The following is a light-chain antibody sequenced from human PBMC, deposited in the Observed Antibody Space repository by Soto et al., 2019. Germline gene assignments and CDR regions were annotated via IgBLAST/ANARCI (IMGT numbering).Light chain of an antibody. J-gene: IGKJ1*01. Sequence: IVLTQSPCTLSLTPLYRATLSCRASQSVSRSYLGWYQQKPGQAPRLLMYGASIRAAGVPDRFSGSGSGTEFTLAISRLEPEDFTVYYCHHYETFGQGTKVDIK. V-gene: IGKV3-20*01. CDR2: GAS. CDR3: HHYET. CDR1: QSVSRSY.